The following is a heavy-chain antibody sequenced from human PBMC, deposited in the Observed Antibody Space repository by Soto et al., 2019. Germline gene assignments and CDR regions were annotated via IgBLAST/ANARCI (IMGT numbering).Heavy chain of an antibody. V-gene: IGHV1-8*01. CDR2: MNPNNGYT. Sequence: QVQRVQSGAEVKKPGASVKVSCKASGYTFTDYDINWFRQATGQGLEWMGWMNPNNGYTVYAQNFQGRVTMTRSTSISKAYMELSTLRSEDTAVYYCAKGPRNWGVDYWGQGTLVTVSS. CDR3: AKGPRNWGVDY. D-gene: IGHD7-27*01. J-gene: IGHJ4*02. CDR1: GYTFTDYD.